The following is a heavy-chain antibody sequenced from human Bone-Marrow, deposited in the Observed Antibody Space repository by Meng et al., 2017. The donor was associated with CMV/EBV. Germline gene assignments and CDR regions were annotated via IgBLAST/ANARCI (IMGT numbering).Heavy chain of an antibody. Sequence: GGSRRLSCAASGFTLNNYAIHWVRQAPGKGLEWVALVSHDGTNKYYADSVKGRFTISRDNSKDTVSMQMNSLRAEDTAMYYCARGVYSNYDSWGQGTLVTGSS. CDR2: VSHDGTNK. CDR1: GFTLNNYA. CDR3: ARGVYSNYDS. J-gene: IGHJ4*02. V-gene: IGHV3-30-3*01. D-gene: IGHD4-11*01.